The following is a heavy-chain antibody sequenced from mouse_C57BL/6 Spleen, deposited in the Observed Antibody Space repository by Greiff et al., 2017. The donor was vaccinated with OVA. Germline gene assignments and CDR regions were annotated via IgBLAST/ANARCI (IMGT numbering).Heavy chain of an antibody. V-gene: IGHV1-26*01. D-gene: IGHD1-1*01. CDR3: ARAETTVVATGYFDY. CDR2: INPNNGGT. Sequence: EVQLQQSGPELVKPGASVKISCKASGYTFTDYYMNWVKQSHGKSLEWIGDINPNNGGTSYNQKFKGKATLTVDKSSSTAYMELRSLTSEDSAVYYCARAETTVVATGYFDYWGQGTTLTVSS. CDR1: GYTFTDYY. J-gene: IGHJ2*01.